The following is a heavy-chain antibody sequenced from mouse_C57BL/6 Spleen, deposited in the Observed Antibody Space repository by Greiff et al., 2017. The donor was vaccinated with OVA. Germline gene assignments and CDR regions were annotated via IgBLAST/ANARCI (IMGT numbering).Heavy chain of an antibody. V-gene: IGHV1-26*01. CDR2: INPNNGGT. CDR3: ARYDDPSAMDY. D-gene: IGHD2-3*01. CDR1: GYTFTDYY. J-gene: IGHJ4*01. Sequence: VQLQQSGPELVKPGASVKISCKASGYTFTDYYMNWVKQSHGKSLEWIGDINPNNGGTSYNQKFKGKATLTVDKSSSTAYMELRSLTSEDSAVYDCARYDDPSAMDYWGQGTSVTVSS.